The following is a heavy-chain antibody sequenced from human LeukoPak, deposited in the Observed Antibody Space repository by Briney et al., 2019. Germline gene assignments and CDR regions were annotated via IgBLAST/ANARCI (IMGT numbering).Heavy chain of an antibody. Sequence: ASVKVSCKASGYTFTSYDINWVRQATGQGLQWMGWINLNSGNTGYAQKFQGRVTMTRNTSISTAYMELSTLRSEATAVYYCARVTGSIDYWGQGTLVTVSS. CDR1: GYTFTSYD. CDR2: INLNSGNT. J-gene: IGHJ4*02. D-gene: IGHD1-26*01. CDR3: ARVTGSIDY. V-gene: IGHV1-8*01.